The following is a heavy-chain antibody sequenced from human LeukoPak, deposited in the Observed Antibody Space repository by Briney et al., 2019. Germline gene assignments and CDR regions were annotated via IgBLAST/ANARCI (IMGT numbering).Heavy chain of an antibody. CDR1: GYTFTGYY. CDR2: INPNSGGT. V-gene: IGHV1-2*02. J-gene: IGHJ2*01. D-gene: IGHD6-19*01. CDR3: ARSPPSYSSGWYGYRYFDL. Sequence: GASVKVSCKASGYTFTGYYMHWVRQAPGQGLEWMGWINPNSGGTNYAQKFQGRVTMTRDTSISTAYMELSRLRSDDTAVYYCARSPPSYSSGWYGYRYFDLWGRGTLVTVSS.